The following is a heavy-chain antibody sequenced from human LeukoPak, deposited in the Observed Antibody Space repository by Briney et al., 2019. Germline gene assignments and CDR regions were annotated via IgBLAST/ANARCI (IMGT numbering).Heavy chain of an antibody. V-gene: IGHV5-51*01. J-gene: IGHJ4*02. CDR1: STTTHW. CDR2: IYPGDSDT. CDR3: ARRPPGLPKYYFDY. Sequence: STTTHWPRTLRQIPRKRLQPMGTIYPGDSDTRYSPSFQGQVTISADKSFSTAYLQWSSLKASDTAMYYCARRPPGLPKYYFDYWRQGTLVTVSS. D-gene: IGHD5-12*01.